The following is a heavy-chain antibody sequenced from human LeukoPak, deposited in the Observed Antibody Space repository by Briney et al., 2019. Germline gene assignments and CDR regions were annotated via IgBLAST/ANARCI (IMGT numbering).Heavy chain of an antibody. J-gene: IGHJ6*02. CDR2: NSAYNGNT. Sequence: ASVKVSCKASGGTFSSYAISWVGQAPGQGLEWMGWNSAYNGNTNYAQKLQGRVTMTTDTSTSTAYMELRSLRSDDTAVYYCARDRGVAVAGSLGHYYYYGMDVWGQGTTVTVSS. V-gene: IGHV1-18*01. D-gene: IGHD6-19*01. CDR1: GGTFSSYA. CDR3: ARDRGVAVAGSLGHYYYYGMDV.